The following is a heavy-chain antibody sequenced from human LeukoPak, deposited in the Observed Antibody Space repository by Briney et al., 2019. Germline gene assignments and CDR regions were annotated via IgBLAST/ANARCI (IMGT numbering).Heavy chain of an antibody. Sequence: QSRGSLRLSCAASGFTFSSYAMHWVRQAPGKGLEYVSAISSNGGSTYYANSVKGRFTISRDNSKNTLYLQMGSLRAEDMAVYYCARSLTYYYGSGSYFDYWGQGTLVTVSS. J-gene: IGHJ4*02. CDR3: ARSLTYYYGSGSYFDY. CDR2: ISSNGGST. CDR1: GFTFSSYA. V-gene: IGHV3-64*01. D-gene: IGHD3-10*01.